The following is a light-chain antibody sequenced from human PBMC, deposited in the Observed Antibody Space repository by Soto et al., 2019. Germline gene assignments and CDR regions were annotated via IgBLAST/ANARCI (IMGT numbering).Light chain of an antibody. CDR1: QSVSSSY. CDR2: GAS. J-gene: IGKJ5*01. CDR3: QQYGSSIT. Sequence: DIVLTQYPSTLSSSPGERATLSCRASQSVSSSYLAWYQQKPGQAPRLLIYGASSRGTGIPDRFSGSGSGTDFTLTISRLEPEDFAVYYCQQYGSSITFGQGTRLEIK. V-gene: IGKV3-20*01.